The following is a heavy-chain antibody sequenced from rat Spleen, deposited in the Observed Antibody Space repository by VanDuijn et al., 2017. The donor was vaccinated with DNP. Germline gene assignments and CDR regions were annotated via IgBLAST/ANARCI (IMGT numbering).Heavy chain of an antibody. CDR1: GFTFRDYG. CDR3: TRGITTVVRGYFDY. CDR2: ISSSGDST. J-gene: IGHJ2*01. D-gene: IGHD1-1*01. Sequence: EVQLVESGGGLVQPGRSMKLSCVASGFTFRDYGMAWVLQAPTKGLEWVASISSSGDSTYYRDSVKGRFTISRDNAKSTLYLQMNSLRSEDTATYYCTRGITTVVRGYFDYWGQGVMVTVSS. V-gene: IGHV5-25*01.